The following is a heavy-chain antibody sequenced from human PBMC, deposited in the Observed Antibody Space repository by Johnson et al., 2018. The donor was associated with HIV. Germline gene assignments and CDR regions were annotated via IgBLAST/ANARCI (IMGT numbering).Heavy chain of an antibody. CDR2: ISSNGGST. Sequence: VQLVESGGGVVQPGRSLRFSCAASGFTFSSYAIHWVRQAPGKGLEYVSAISSNGGSTYYANSVKGRFTISRDNSKNTLYLQMNSLRAEDTAVYYCAFIEYSSLDAFDIWGQGTMVTVSS. CDR3: AFIEYSSLDAFDI. CDR1: GFTFSSYA. J-gene: IGHJ3*02. V-gene: IGHV3-64*01. D-gene: IGHD6-6*01.